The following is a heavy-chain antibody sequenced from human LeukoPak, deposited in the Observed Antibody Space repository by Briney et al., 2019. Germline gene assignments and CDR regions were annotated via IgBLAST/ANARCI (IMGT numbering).Heavy chain of an antibody. CDR3: ARGRYSYGTPYYFDY. J-gene: IGHJ4*02. CDR2: INHSGST. CDR1: GGSFSGYY. V-gene: IGHV4-34*01. Sequence: SETLSVTCAVYGGSFSGYYWSWIRQPPGKGLEWIGEINHSGSTNYNPSLKSRVTISVDTSKNQFSLKLSSVTAADTAVYYCARGRYSYGTPYYFDYWGQGTLVTVSS. D-gene: IGHD5-18*01.